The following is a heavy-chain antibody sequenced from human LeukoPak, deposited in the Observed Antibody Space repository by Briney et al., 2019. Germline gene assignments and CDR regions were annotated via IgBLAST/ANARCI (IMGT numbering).Heavy chain of an antibody. CDR1: GVSFSGYY. Sequence: PSETLSLTGAGYGVSFSGYYWSWIRQPPGKGLEWSGEINHSGSTNYNPSLKSLVTISVDTSKNQFSLKLSSVTAADTAVYYCARGLWFGLHYYYYYYMDVWGKGTTVTVSS. CDR3: ARGLWFGLHYYYYYYMDV. J-gene: IGHJ6*03. D-gene: IGHD3-10*01. V-gene: IGHV4-34*01. CDR2: INHSGST.